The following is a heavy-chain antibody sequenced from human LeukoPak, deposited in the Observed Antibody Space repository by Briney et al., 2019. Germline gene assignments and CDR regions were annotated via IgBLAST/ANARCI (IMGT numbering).Heavy chain of an antibody. Sequence: GGSLRLSCAAPGFTFSSYAMSWVRQAPGKGLEWVSAISGSGGSTYYADSVKGRFTISRDNSKNTLYLQMNSLRAEDTAVYYCAKVVTMIVVVSYFDYWGQGTLVTVPS. V-gene: IGHV3-23*01. D-gene: IGHD3-22*01. CDR1: GFTFSSYA. J-gene: IGHJ4*02. CDR3: AKVVTMIVVVSYFDY. CDR2: ISGSGGST.